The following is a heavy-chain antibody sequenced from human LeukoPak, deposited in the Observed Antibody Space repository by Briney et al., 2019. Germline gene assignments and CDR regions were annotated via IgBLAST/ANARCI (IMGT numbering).Heavy chain of an antibody. D-gene: IGHD2-15*01. CDR1: GGSFSGYY. Sequence: SETLSLTCAVYGGSFSGYYWSWIRQPPGKGLEWIGEINHRGSTNYNPSLKSRVTISVDTSKNQFSLKLSSVTAADTAVYYCARRLGGGSCYSINYYYYMDVRGKGTTVTVSS. CDR2: INHRGST. V-gene: IGHV4-34*01. J-gene: IGHJ6*03. CDR3: ARRLGGGSCYSINYYYYMDV.